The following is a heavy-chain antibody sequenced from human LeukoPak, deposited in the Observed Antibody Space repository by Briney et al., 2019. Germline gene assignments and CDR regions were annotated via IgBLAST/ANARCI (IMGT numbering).Heavy chain of an antibody. J-gene: IGHJ3*02. D-gene: IGHD1-20*01. CDR2: INHSGST. Sequence: SETLSLTCAVYGGSFSGYYWSWSRQPPGKGLEWIGEINHSGSTSYNPSLKSRVTISVDTSKNQFSLKLSSVTAADTAVYYCARGPRYNWNRRGAFDIWGQGTMVTVSS. CDR1: GGSFSGYY. CDR3: ARGPRYNWNRRGAFDI. V-gene: IGHV4-34*01.